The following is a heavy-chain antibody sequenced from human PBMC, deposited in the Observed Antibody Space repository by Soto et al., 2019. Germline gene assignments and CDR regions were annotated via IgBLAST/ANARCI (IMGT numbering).Heavy chain of an antibody. D-gene: IGHD3-3*01. CDR2: INAGNGNT. J-gene: IGHJ4*02. Sequence: QVQLVQSGAEVKKPGASVKVSCKASGYTFTSYAMHWVRQAPGQRLEWMGWINAGNGNTKYSQKFQGRVTITRDKSASTAYMELSSLRSEDTAVYYCARGLYDFWSGYSPYSYGYYFDYWGQGTLVTVSS. V-gene: IGHV1-3*01. CDR1: GYTFTSYA. CDR3: ARGLYDFWSGYSPYSYGYYFDY.